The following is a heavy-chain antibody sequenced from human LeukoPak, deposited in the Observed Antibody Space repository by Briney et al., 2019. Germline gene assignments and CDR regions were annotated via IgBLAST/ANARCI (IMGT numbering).Heavy chain of an antibody. J-gene: IGHJ6*04. Sequence: GESLKISCKGSGYSFTSYWIGWVRQMPGKGLEWMGIIYPGDSDTRYSPSFQGQVTISADKSISTAYLQWSSLKASDTAMYYCARLGGSPPTCYHQGVRGKGTTVTVSS. CDR1: GYSFTSYW. CDR2: IYPGDSDT. CDR3: ARLGGSPPTCYHQGV. V-gene: IGHV5-51*01. D-gene: IGHD2/OR15-2a*01.